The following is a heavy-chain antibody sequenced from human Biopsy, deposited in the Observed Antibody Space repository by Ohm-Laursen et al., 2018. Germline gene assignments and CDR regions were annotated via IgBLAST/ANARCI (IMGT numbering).Heavy chain of an antibody. Sequence: TQTLTLTCRFSGFSLSSTGMRISWVRQPPVKALECLGRIDWDDDKFYSPSLETRLPLSKNTTTNQVVLTLTDVDPEDTATYYCARTRAHNFGALEFWGQGILVTVSS. V-gene: IGHV2-70*04. D-gene: IGHD1-1*01. CDR1: GFSLSSTGMR. CDR2: IDWDDDK. CDR3: ARTRAHNFGALEF. J-gene: IGHJ4*01.